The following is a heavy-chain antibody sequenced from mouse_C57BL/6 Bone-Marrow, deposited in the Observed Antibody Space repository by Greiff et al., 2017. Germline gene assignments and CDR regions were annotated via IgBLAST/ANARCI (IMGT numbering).Heavy chain of an antibody. J-gene: IGHJ1*03. Sequence: VQLQQPGAELVKPGASVKVSCKASGYTFTSYWMHWVKQRPGQGLEWIGRLHPSDSDTNYNQKFKGKATLTVDKSSSTAYMQLSSLTSEDSAVYYCAIKASSYWYFDVWGTGTTVTVSS. CDR1: GYTFTSYW. V-gene: IGHV1-74*01. D-gene: IGHD1-1*01. CDR2: LHPSDSDT. CDR3: AIKASSYWYFDV.